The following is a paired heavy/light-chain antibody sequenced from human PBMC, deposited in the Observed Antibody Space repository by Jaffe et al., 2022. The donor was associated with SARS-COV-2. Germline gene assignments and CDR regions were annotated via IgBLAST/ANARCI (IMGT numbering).Heavy chain of an antibody. CDR2: IFSNDEK. D-gene: IGHD1-26*01. CDR3: ARIRTGGWGAGGYYFDY. Sequence: QVTLKESGPVLVKPTETLTLTCTVSGFSLSNARMGVSWIRQPPGKALEWLAHIFSNDEKSYSTSLKSRLTISKDTSKSQVVLTMTNMDPVDTATYYCARIRTGGWGAGGYYFDYWGQGTLVTVSS. V-gene: IGHV2-26*01. CDR1: GFSLSNARMG. J-gene: IGHJ4*02.
Light chain of an antibody. Sequence: DIQMTQSPSSVSASVGDRVTITCRASQGISSWLAWYQQKPGKAPKLLIYAASSLQSGVPSRFSGSGSGTDFTLTISSLQPEDFATYYCQQANSFPSLTFGGGTKVEIK. CDR2: AAS. CDR1: QGISSW. J-gene: IGKJ4*01. V-gene: IGKV1-12*02. CDR3: QQANSFPSLT.